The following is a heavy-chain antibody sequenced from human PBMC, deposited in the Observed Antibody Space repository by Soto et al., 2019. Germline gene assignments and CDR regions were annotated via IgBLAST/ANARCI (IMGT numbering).Heavy chain of an antibody. CDR1: GGSISSADYY. CDR2: IYHTGSA. Sequence: TLSLTCTVSGGSISSADYYWTWFRQPPGRGLEWVGYIYHTGSAYYNPSLKSRLAISIDTSRDQFSLKLSSVTAADTAAYYCATHPYYDFYSGDYVDSWGQGTLVTVSS. D-gene: IGHD3-3*01. V-gene: IGHV4-30-4*01. J-gene: IGHJ4*02. CDR3: ATHPYYDFYSGDYVDS.